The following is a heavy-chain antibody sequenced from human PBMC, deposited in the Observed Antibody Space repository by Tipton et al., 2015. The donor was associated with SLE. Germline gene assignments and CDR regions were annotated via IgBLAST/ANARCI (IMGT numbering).Heavy chain of an antibody. CDR1: GGSFSGYY. CDR3: ARQGPLWYYYYYMDV. J-gene: IGHJ6*03. V-gene: IGHV4-34*01. Sequence: TLSLTCAVYGGSFSGYYWSWIRQPPGKGLEWIGEINHSGSTNYKSSLKSRLTISVDTSKNQFSLKLSSVTAADTAVYYCARQGPLWYYYYYMDVWGKGTTVTVSS. D-gene: IGHD3-10*01. CDR2: INHSGST.